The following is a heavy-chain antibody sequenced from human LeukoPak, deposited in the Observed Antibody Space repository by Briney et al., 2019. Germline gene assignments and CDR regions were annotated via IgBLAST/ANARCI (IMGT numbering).Heavy chain of an antibody. D-gene: IGHD1-26*01. V-gene: IGHV3-21*04. CDR1: GFTLSSYT. CDR2: ISSSSSYI. J-gene: IGHJ3*02. CDR3: ARSVGGPPFSDAFDI. Sequence: GGSLRLSCAASGFTLSSYTMNWVRQAPGGGLGWVSSISSSSSYIYYADSVEGRFTISRDNDKNSLYLQMNSLRAEDTALYYCARSVGGPPFSDAFDIWGQGTMVTVSS.